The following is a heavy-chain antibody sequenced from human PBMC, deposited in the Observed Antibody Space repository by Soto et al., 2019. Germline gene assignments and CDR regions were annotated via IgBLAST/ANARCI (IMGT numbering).Heavy chain of an antibody. CDR2: VYYSGST. CDR3: ARSGHTFGGVV. D-gene: IGHD3-16*01. J-gene: IGHJ4*02. CDR1: CASMSNYY. V-gene: IGHV4-59*01. Sequence: SLTCTVSCASMSNYYGSWVRQAPGKGLEHIGYVYYSGSTNYNPSLKSRVTISVDASNNQFSLKLSSVTAADTAIYYCARSGHTFGGVVWGQGILVTVS.